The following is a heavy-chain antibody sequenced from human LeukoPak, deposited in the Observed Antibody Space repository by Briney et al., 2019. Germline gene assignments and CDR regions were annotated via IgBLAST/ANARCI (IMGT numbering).Heavy chain of an antibody. Sequence: SETLSLTCTVSGGSISSGGYYWSWLRQHPGKGLEWIGYIYYSGSTYYNPSLKSRVTISVDTSKNQFSLKLSSVTAADTAVYYCARENYYGSGSLNPWGQGTLVTVSS. D-gene: IGHD3-10*01. CDR2: IYYSGST. CDR1: GGSISSGGYY. V-gene: IGHV4-31*03. CDR3: ARENYYGSGSLNP. J-gene: IGHJ5*02.